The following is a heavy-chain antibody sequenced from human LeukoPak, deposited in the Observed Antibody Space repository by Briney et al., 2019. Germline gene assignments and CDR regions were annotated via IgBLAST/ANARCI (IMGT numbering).Heavy chain of an antibody. CDR1: GFTFSDTC. D-gene: IGHD2/OR15-2a*01. CDR2: IRSDGSDT. Sequence: GGSLRLSCAASGFTFSDTCMHWVRQAPGGGLVWVSRIRSDGSDTRYAESVKGRFTISRDNAKNTLYLQMNSLRAEDTAVYYCARDWFHASDYWGQGTLVTVSS. V-gene: IGHV3-74*01. J-gene: IGHJ4*02. CDR3: ARDWFHASDY.